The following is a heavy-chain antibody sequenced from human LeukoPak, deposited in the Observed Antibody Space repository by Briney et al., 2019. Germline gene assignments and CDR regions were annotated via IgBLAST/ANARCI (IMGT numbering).Heavy chain of an antibody. D-gene: IGHD3-9*01. CDR3: ARDFKYNILTCFRSSYGFDP. Sequence: GGSLRLSCAASGFPLSSYGMHWVRQAPGKGLEWVAFIRYDGSNKYYADSVTGRFTICRDNSKNTLYLQMNSLRAEDTAVYDCARDFKYNILTCFRSSYGFDPWGQGTLVTVSS. V-gene: IGHV3-30*02. CDR2: IRYDGSNK. J-gene: IGHJ5*02. CDR1: GFPLSSYG.